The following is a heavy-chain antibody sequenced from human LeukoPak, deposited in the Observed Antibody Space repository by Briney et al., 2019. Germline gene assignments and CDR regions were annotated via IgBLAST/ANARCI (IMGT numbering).Heavy chain of an antibody. J-gene: IGHJ4*02. CDR1: GFTFSSYG. CDR3: AKDMHSSGYYFHDY. D-gene: IGHD3-22*01. Sequence: GGSLRLSCAASGFTFSSYGMHWVRQAPGKGLEWVAVISYDGSNKYYADSGKGRFTISRDNSKNTLYLQMNSLRAEDTAVYYCAKDMHSSGYYFHDYWGQGTLVTVSS. CDR2: ISYDGSNK. V-gene: IGHV3-30*18.